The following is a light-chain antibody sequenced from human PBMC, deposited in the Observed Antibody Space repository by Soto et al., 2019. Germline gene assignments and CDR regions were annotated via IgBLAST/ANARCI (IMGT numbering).Light chain of an antibody. V-gene: IGKV3-11*01. CDR3: QQRSSWPVT. J-gene: IGKJ4*01. Sequence: IVLTQAPATLSLSPGERATLSCRASQSVNIYLAWYQQRPGQAPRLLIYDVSNRATGIPARFSGSGSGTDFTLTISSLEPEDFAVYYCQQRSSWPVTFGGGTKVEIK. CDR2: DVS. CDR1: QSVNIY.